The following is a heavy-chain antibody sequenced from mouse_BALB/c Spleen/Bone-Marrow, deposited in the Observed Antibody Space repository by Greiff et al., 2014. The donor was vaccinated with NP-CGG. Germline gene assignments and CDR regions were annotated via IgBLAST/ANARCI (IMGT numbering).Heavy chain of an antibody. J-gene: IGHJ3*01. CDR3: TRPYYDDVGFDY. Sequence: VKLEESGAELVKPGASVKMSCKASGYTFTSYYMHWVKQRPGQGLEWIGEINPSNGGTNYNEKFKSKATLTVDKSSSTAYMQLSSLTFEDYAIAYCTRPYYDDVGFDYWGQGTQVTVSA. V-gene: IGHV1S81*02. CDR1: GYTFTSYY. CDR2: INPSNGGT. D-gene: IGHD2-4*01.